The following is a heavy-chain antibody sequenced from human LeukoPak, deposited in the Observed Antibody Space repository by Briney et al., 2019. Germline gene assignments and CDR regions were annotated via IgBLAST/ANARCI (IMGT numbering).Heavy chain of an antibody. CDR2: IFYSGST. Sequence: SETLSLTCTVSGGSITGYYWSWIRQPPGKGLERIGYIFYSGSTSYNPSLKSRVTISVDTSKNQFSLKLTSVTAADTAVYYCARHYTSGWDLDYWGQGTLVTVSS. CDR1: GGSITGYY. CDR3: ARHYTSGWDLDY. D-gene: IGHD6-19*01. V-gene: IGHV4-59*08. J-gene: IGHJ4*02.